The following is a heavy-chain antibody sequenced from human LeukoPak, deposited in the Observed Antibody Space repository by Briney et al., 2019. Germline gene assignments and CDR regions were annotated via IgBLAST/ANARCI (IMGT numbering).Heavy chain of an antibody. D-gene: IGHD4-17*01. V-gene: IGHV3-7*05. CDR3: AIDGFVWASGIDYGWFDS. J-gene: IGHJ5*01. CDR2: IKHDGSTK. Sequence: GGSLRLSCAASGFTLSTYWMSWVRQAPGKGLEWVANIKHDGSTKHYVDSVKGRFTISRDNAKNSLYLQMNSLRAQDTAVYYCAIDGFVWASGIDYGWFDSWGQGTLVTVSS. CDR1: GFTLSTYW.